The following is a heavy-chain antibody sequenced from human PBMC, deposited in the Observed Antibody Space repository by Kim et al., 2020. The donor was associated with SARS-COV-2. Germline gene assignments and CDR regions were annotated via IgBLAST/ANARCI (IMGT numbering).Heavy chain of an antibody. CDR1: GGSFSGYY. Sequence: SETLSLTCAVYGGSFSGYYWSWIRQPPGKGLEWIGEINHSGSTNYNPSLKSRVTISVDTSKNQFSLKLSSVTAADTAVYYCARGRGGYYGSGTLVYFDYWGQGTLVTVSS. V-gene: IGHV4-34*01. CDR3: ARGRGGYYGSGTLVYFDY. J-gene: IGHJ4*02. CDR2: INHSGST. D-gene: IGHD3-10*01.